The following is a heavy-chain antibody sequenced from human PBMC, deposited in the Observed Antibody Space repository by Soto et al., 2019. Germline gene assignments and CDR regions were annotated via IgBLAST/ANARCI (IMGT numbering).Heavy chain of an antibody. J-gene: IGHJ3*02. Sequence: QVQLVQSGAEVKKPGASVKVSCKASGYTFTSYDINWVRQATGQGLEWMGWMNTNSGNTGYAQKFQGRVTMTRNTSISTAYMELSSLRSEDTDVYYCARGDSSSWYVDAFDIWGQGTMVTVSS. D-gene: IGHD6-13*01. V-gene: IGHV1-8*01. CDR3: ARGDSSSWYVDAFDI. CDR2: MNTNSGNT. CDR1: GYTFTSYD.